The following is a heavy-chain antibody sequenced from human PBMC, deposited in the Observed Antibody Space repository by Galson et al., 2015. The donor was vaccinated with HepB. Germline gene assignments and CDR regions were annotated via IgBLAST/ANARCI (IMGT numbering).Heavy chain of an antibody. Sequence: SETLSLTCAVYGGTFSDYYWSWIRQPPEKGLEWIGEVHYSGATNYNPSLKSRVTISVDTSKNQFSLKLSSVTAADTAVYYCARGKVWGVRGVAPGCWFDPWGQGTLVTVSS. V-gene: IGHV4-34*01. J-gene: IGHJ5*02. CDR1: GGTFSDYY. CDR2: VHYSGAT. D-gene: IGHD3-10*01. CDR3: ARGKVWGVRGVAPGCWFDP.